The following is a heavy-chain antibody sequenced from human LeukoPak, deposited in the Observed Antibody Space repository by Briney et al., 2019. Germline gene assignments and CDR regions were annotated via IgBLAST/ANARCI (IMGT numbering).Heavy chain of an antibody. CDR3: ARLSTGPYGLGAFDI. V-gene: IGHV4-59*08. CDR1: GGSISSYY. Sequence: PSETLSLTCTVSGGSISSYYWSWIRQPPGKGLEWIGNIYKSGSTNYNPSLKSRVTMSVDTSKNQFPLRLNSVTAADTAVYYCARLSTGPYGLGAFDIWGQGTMVTVSS. D-gene: IGHD1-1*01. J-gene: IGHJ3*02. CDR2: IYKSGST.